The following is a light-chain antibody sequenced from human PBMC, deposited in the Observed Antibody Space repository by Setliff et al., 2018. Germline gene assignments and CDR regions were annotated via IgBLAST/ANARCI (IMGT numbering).Light chain of an antibody. J-gene: IGLJ3*02. V-gene: IGLV1-40*01. CDR2: GNK. CDR3: QSYDTRLNGVV. CDR1: SSNIGAGYD. Sequence: QSVLTQPPSVSGAPGQRVTISCTGSSSNIGAGYDVHWYQHLPGTGPKLLIYGNKNRPLGVPERFSGSKSGTSATLAITGLQADDEGDHYCQSYDTRLNGVVFAGGTKVTVL.